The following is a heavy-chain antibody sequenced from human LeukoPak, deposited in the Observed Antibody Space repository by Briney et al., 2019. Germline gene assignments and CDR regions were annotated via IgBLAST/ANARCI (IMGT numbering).Heavy chain of an antibody. CDR1: GYIFTDYY. Sequence: ASVKVSCKASGYIFTDYYMHWVRQATGQGLEWLGWMNPNSGNTGYAQKFQGRVTITRHTSISTAYMELSSLRSEDTAVYYCARAVRGVVVVPAATIGRDYYYYMDVWGKGTTVTVSS. CDR2: MNPNSGNT. D-gene: IGHD2-2*01. J-gene: IGHJ6*03. V-gene: IGHV1-8*03. CDR3: ARAVRGVVVVPAATIGRDYYYYMDV.